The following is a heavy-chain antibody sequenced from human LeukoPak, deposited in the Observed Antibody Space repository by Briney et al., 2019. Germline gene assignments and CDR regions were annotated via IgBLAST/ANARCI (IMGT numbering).Heavy chain of an antibody. CDR3: LVLMVYAIDY. CDR2: ISYDGSNK. CDR1: GSTFSSYG. V-gene: IGHV3-30*03. D-gene: IGHD2-8*01. Sequence: PGGSLRLSCAASGSTFSSYGMHWVRQAPGKGLEWVAVISYDGSNKYYADSVKGRFTISRDNSKNTLYLQMNSLRAEDTAVYYCLVLMVYAIDYWGQGTLVTVSS. J-gene: IGHJ4*02.